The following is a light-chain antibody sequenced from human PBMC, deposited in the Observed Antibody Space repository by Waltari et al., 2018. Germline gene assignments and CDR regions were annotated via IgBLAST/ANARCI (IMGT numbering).Light chain of an antibody. V-gene: IGKV1-5*03. J-gene: IGKJ1*01. CDR2: KAS. CDR1: QSISSR. Sequence: DIQMTQSHFTLTASVGDKINVTCRVSQSISSRLAWYQKKSGKAPKLLFYKASRLESGVPSRFSGSGSGTEFTLTISSLQPDDFATYYCQQYNSYPWTFGQGTKVEIK. CDR3: QQYNSYPWT.